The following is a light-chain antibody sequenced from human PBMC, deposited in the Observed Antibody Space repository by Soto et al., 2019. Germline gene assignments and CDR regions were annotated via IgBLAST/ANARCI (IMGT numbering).Light chain of an antibody. CDR2: WAS. CDR1: QSVLYTNNKNY. V-gene: IGKV4-1*01. CDR3: QQYYDAPQN. J-gene: IGKJ1*01. Sequence: DIVMTQSPDSLAVSLGERATINCKSSQSVLYTNNKNYLAWYQQKPGQPPKLLIYWASTRESGVPDRFSGIGFRTDFTHTISSLQAEDVSVYYCQQYYDAPQNFGEGTNVEIK.